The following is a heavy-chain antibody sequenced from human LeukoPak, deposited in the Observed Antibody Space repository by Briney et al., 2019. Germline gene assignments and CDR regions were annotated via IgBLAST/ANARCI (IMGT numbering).Heavy chain of an antibody. D-gene: IGHD2-2*01. Sequence: SETLSLTCTVSGGSISSSYWSWIRQPPGKGLEWIGYIYYSGSTSYNPSLKSRVTISVDTSKNQFSLKLSSVTAADTAVYYCVRGNRCSSTGCQFYYYYGMDVWGRGTTVTVSS. J-gene: IGHJ6*02. CDR1: GGSISSSY. CDR3: VRGNRCSSTGCQFYYYYGMDV. V-gene: IGHV4-59*01. CDR2: IYYSGST.